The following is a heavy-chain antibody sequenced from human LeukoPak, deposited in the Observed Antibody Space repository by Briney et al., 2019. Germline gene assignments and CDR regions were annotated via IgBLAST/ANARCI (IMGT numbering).Heavy chain of an antibody. CDR3: ARDRPSDYYGMDV. CDR2: ISYDGSNK. J-gene: IGHJ6*02. V-gene: IGHV3-30-3*01. Sequence: GGYLRLSCAAPVLTFSSYSLHWVRQAPGKGLEWVVVISYDGSNKYYADSVKGRFTISRDNSKNTLYLQMNSLRAEDTAVYYCARDRPSDYYGMDVWGQGTTVTVSS. CDR1: VLTFSSYS.